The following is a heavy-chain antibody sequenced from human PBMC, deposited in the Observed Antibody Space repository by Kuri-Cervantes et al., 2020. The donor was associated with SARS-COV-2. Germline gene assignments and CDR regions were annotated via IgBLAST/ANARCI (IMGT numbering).Heavy chain of an antibody. Sequence: ASVKVSCKASGYTFTGYYMHWVRQAPGQGLEWMGWINPNSGGTNYAQKFQGWVTMTRDTSISTAYMELSRLRSEDTAVYYCARGRVPAAEAVGDYELPNRWGQGTMVTVSS. J-gene: IGHJ3*01. D-gene: IGHD2-2*01. CDR2: INPNSGGT. CDR1: GYTFTGYY. CDR3: ARGRVPAAEAVGDYELPNR. V-gene: IGHV1-2*04.